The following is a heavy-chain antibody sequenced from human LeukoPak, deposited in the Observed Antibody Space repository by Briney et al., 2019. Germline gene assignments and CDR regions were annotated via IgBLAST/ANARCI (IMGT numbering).Heavy chain of an antibody. CDR3: ARESDGGGYRFDY. Sequence: PGGSLRLSCAASGFTFSGYEMIWVRQAPGQGLEWLSYISSSGDRTLYYAGSVKGRFTVSRDNARNSLFLQRNALTTEDTAIYYCARESDGGGYRFDYWGQGALVTVSS. CDR2: ISSSGDRTL. D-gene: IGHD3-22*01. V-gene: IGHV3-48*03. J-gene: IGHJ4*02. CDR1: GFTFSGYE.